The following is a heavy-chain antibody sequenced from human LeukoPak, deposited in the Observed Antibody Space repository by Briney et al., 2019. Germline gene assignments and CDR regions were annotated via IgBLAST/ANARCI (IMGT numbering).Heavy chain of an antibody. Sequence: GGSLRLSCAASGFTFSSYGMHWVRQAPGKGLEWVAIISYDGTNNYYADSVKGRFTISRDNSKNTLYLQMNSLRAEDTAVYYCANGPQYNTLTGYYKVRSHLDYWGQGTLVTVSS. CDR1: GFTFSSYG. CDR3: ANGPQYNTLTGYYKVRSHLDY. D-gene: IGHD3-9*01. J-gene: IGHJ4*02. CDR2: ISYDGTNN. V-gene: IGHV3-30*18.